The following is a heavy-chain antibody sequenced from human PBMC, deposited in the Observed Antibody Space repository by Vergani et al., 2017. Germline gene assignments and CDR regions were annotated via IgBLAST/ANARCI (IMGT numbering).Heavy chain of an antibody. J-gene: IGHJ3*02. D-gene: IGHD1-26*01. V-gene: IGHV3-11*04. CDR2: ISNIGSTI. Sequence: QVQLVESGGSLVKPGGSLRLSCAASGFTFSDYYMSWIRQAPGKGLEWVSYISNIGSTINYADSVKGRFTFSRDNAQNSLFLQMNSLRDEDTAVYYCAKPNKGATGGVGAFDIWGQGTMVTVSS. CDR3: AKPNKGATGGVGAFDI. CDR1: GFTFSDYY.